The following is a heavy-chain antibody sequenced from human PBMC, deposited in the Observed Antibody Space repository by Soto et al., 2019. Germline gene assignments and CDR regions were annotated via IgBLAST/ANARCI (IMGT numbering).Heavy chain of an antibody. D-gene: IGHD3-3*01. CDR3: ARGKDQRNTKTYSYFDS. CDR2: VNSDGSMT. CDR1: GFTLSGYW. V-gene: IGHV3-74*01. Sequence: EVQLVESGGGLVQPGGSVRLSCAASGFTLSGYWMHWVRQVPGKGLVWVSRVNSDGSMTAYADSLKGRFTISRDNAKNTLYLKMNSLKADDTAVYYCARGKDQRNTKTYSYFDSWGQGTQVAVSS. J-gene: IGHJ4*02.